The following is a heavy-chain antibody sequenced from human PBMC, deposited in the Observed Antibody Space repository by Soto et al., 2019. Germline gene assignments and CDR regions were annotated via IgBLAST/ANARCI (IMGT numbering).Heavy chain of an antibody. J-gene: IGHJ4*02. V-gene: IGHV3-23*01. Sequence: EVQLLVSGGGLVQPGGSLRLSCEASGFTFSSYAMTWVRQAPGKGLEWVSASGSGGGAFYSDSVKSRFTISRDNSRNTLYLQLHSLRVDDTAVYFCAKATGTTLYWGQGTLVTVSS. CDR2: SGSGGGA. CDR1: GFTFSSYA. CDR3: AKATGTTLY. D-gene: IGHD1-1*01.